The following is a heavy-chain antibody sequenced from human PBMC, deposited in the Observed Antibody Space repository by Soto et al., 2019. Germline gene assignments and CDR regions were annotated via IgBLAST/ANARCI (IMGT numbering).Heavy chain of an antibody. Sequence: PSETLSLTCAVSGGSINSRYWWSWVRQSPGKGLKWIGEIYHSGSTNYNPSLKSRVTISVDKSKNQFSLNLSSVTAADTAVYYCARDQNGSGNYYTRYFDYWGQGTLVT. CDR2: IYHSGST. J-gene: IGHJ4*02. CDR3: ARDQNGSGNYYTRYFDY. V-gene: IGHV4-4*02. D-gene: IGHD3-10*01. CDR1: GGSINSRYW.